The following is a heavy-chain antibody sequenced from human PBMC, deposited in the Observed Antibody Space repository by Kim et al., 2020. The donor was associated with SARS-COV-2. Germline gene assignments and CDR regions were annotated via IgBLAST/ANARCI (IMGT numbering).Heavy chain of an antibody. J-gene: IGHJ5*02. D-gene: IGHD2-2*01. Sequence: GGSLRLSCAASGVTFSSYAMSWVRQAPGKGLEWVSAISGSGGSTYYADSVKGRFTISRDNSNNTLYLQMNSLRAEDTAVYYCAQVPRGGYCSSTSCYNWFATWGQGTLVTVSS. CDR1: GVTFSSYA. CDR2: ISGSGGST. CDR3: AQVPRGGYCSSTSCYNWFAT. V-gene: IGHV3-23*01.